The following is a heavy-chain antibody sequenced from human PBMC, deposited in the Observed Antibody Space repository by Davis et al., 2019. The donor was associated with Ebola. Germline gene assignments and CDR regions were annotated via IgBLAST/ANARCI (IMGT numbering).Heavy chain of an antibody. V-gene: IGHV1-69*06. CDR3: ARESLGGIWSGYFGY. Sequence: SVKVSCKASAGTFSSYAISWVRQAPGQGLEWMGGIIPIFGTANYAQKFQGRVTITADKSTSTAYMELSSLRSEDTAVYYCARESLGGIWSGYFGYWGQGTLVTVSS. D-gene: IGHD3-3*01. CDR1: AGTFSSYA. CDR2: IIPIFGTA. J-gene: IGHJ4*02.